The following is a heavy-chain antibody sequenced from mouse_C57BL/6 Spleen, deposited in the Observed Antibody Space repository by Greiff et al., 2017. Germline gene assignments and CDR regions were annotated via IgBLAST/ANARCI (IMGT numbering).Heavy chain of an antibody. CDR1: GYTFTSYW. CDR2: INPSNGGT. J-gene: IGHJ2*01. D-gene: IGHD1-1*01. CDR3: ARSDITTGAAYFDD. Sequence: QVQLQQSGTELVKPGASVKLSCKASGYTFTSYWMHWVKQRPGQGLEWIGNINPSNGGTNYNEKFKSKATLTVDKSSSTAYMQLSSLTSEDSAVYDCARSDITTGAAYFDDWGQGTTLTVSS. V-gene: IGHV1-53*01.